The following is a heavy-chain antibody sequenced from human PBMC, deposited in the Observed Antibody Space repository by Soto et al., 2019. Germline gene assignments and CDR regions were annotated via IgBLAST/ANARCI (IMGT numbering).Heavy chain of an antibody. CDR1: GGSVSSGSYY. J-gene: IGHJ4*02. V-gene: IGHV4-61*01. Sequence: SETLSLTCTVSGGSVSSGSYYWSWIRQPPGKGLEWIGYTYYSGSTNYNPSLKSRVTISVDTSKNQFSLKLSSVTAADTAVYYCARVSVRRVNWGQGTLVTVSS. D-gene: IGHD3-10*02. CDR2: TYYSGST. CDR3: ARVSVRRVN.